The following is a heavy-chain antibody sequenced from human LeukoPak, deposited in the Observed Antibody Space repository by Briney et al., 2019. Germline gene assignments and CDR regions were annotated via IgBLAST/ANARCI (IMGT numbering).Heavy chain of an antibody. Sequence: KPSETLSLTCTVSGGSISSSSYYWGWIRQPPGKGLEWIGSIYYSGSTYYNPSLKSRVTISLDTSQNQFSLRLTSVTAADTAVYYCATTSSGWYPRIDYWGQGTLVTVSS. CDR3: ATTSSGWYPRIDY. D-gene: IGHD6-19*01. CDR2: IYYSGST. J-gene: IGHJ4*02. CDR1: GGSISSSSYY. V-gene: IGHV4-39*07.